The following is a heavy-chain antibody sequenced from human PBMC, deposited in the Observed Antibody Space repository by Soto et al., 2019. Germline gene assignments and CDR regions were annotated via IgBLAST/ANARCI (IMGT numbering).Heavy chain of an antibody. CDR2: IIPIFCTA. J-gene: IGHJ6*02. V-gene: IGHV1-69*12. CDR1: GGTFSSYA. D-gene: IGHD6-6*01. Sequence: QVQLVQSGAEVKKPGSSVKVSCKASGGTFSSYAISWVRQAPGQGLEWMGGIIPIFCTANYAQKFQGRVTINADESTSTAYRELSSLRSADTAVYYCARPFSSIEARPSIFYYYYGLDVWGQGTTVTVSS. CDR3: ARPFSSIEARPSIFYYYYGLDV.